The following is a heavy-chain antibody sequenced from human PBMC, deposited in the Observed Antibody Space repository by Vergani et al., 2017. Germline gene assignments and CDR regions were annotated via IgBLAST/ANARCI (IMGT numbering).Heavy chain of an antibody. D-gene: IGHD5-24*01. J-gene: IGHJ3*02. V-gene: IGHV2-26*01. CDR2: IFSNDEK. Sequence: QVTLKESGPVLVKPTETLTLTCTVSGFSLSTARMGVSWIRQPPGKALEWLAHIFSNDEKSYSTSLKSRLTISKDTSKNQVFLRMTNMDPVDTAMYYCAQILSKNGYNYDAFDIWGQGTMVIVSS. CDR1: GFSLSTARMG. CDR3: AQILSKNGYNYDAFDI.